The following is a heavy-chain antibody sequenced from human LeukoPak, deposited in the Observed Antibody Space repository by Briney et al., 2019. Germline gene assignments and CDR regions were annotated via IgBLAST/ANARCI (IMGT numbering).Heavy chain of an antibody. CDR2: IYYSGST. V-gene: IGHV4-59*08. Sequence: SETLSLTCNVSGGSISSYYWSWIRQPPGKGLDWIGYIYYSGSTNYNPSLKSRVTISVDTSKNQFSLKLSSVTAADTAVYYCARHGGGAPAAIVWSEYFQHWGQGTLVTVSS. CDR1: GGSISSYY. D-gene: IGHD2-2*01. CDR3: ARHGGGAPAAIVWSEYFQH. J-gene: IGHJ1*01.